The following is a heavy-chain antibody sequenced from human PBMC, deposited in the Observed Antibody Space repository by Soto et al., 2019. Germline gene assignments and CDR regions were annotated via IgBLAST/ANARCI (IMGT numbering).Heavy chain of an antibody. CDR3: ARALEGDGYNVDC. Sequence: WGSLRLSCAASGFTFSSYSMNWVRQAPGKGLEWVSSISSSSSYIYYADSVKGRFTISRDNAKNSLYLQMNSLRAEDTAVYYCARALEGDGYNVDCWGKGNMVSVSS. CDR2: ISSSSSYI. V-gene: IGHV3-21*01. CDR1: GFTFSSYS. J-gene: IGHJ4*02. D-gene: IGHD5-12*01.